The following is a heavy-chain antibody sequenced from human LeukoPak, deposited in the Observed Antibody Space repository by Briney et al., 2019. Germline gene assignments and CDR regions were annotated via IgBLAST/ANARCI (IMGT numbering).Heavy chain of an antibody. J-gene: IGHJ4*02. Sequence: WASVKVSCKASGYTFTSYDINWVRQATGQGLEWMGWMNPNSGNTGYAQKFQGRVTMTRNSSITTAYMELSSLRSEDTAVYYCARRHWRCSDGSCYYPDYWGQGTLVTVSS. D-gene: IGHD2-15*01. CDR1: GYTFTSYD. CDR3: ARRHWRCSDGSCYYPDY. CDR2: MNPNSGNT. V-gene: IGHV1-8*01.